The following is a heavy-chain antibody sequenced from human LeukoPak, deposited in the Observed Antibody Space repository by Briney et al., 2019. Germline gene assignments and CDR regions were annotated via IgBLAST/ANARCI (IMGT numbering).Heavy chain of an antibody. CDR3: ARVVGSAVAALPYFDY. V-gene: IGHV4-34*01. Sequence: SETLSLTCAVYGGSFSGYYWSWIRQPPGKGLEWIGEINHSGSTNYNPSLKGRVTISVDTSKNQFSLKLSSVTAADTAVYYCARVVGSAVAALPYFDYWGQRTLVTVSS. CDR2: INHSGST. J-gene: IGHJ4*02. CDR1: GGSFSGYY. D-gene: IGHD6-19*01.